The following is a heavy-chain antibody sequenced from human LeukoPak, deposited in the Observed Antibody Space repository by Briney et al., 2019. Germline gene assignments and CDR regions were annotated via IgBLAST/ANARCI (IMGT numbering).Heavy chain of an antibody. Sequence: GGSLRLSCAASVFTFSSYEMKWVRQAPGKGLEWISKISRGGSSIDYADSVKGRFTFSRDNVKNSLYLQMNSLRAEDTDVYYCARSPYSSPYYYYGVDVWGQGTTVTASS. CDR2: ISRGGSSI. CDR3: ARSPYSSPYYYYGVDV. CDR1: VFTFSSYE. D-gene: IGHD4-11*01. J-gene: IGHJ6*02. V-gene: IGHV3-48*03.